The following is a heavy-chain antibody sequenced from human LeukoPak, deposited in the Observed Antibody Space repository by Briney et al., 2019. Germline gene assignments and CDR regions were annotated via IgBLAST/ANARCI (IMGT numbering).Heavy chain of an antibody. CDR2: INPNSGGT. CDR3: ARVEGWKSAIDY. J-gene: IGHJ4*02. CDR1: GYTFTGYY. V-gene: IGHV1-2*06. D-gene: IGHD2-15*01. Sequence: GASVKVSCKASGYTFTGYYMHWVRQAPGQGLEWMGRINPNSGGTNYAQKFQGRVTMTRDTSIGTAYMELSRLRSDDTAVYYCARVEGWKSAIDYWGQGTLVTVSS.